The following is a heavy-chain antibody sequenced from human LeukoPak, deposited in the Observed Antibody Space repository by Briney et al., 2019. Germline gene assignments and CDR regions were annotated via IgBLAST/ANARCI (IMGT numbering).Heavy chain of an antibody. CDR1: GYSISSAYY. D-gene: IGHD6-13*01. J-gene: IGHJ3*02. CDR3: ARDIAAAAFDAFDI. V-gene: IGHV4-38-2*02. CDR2: IYHSGST. Sequence: PSETLSLTCTVSGYSISSAYYWGWIRQPPGKGLEWIGSIYHSGSTYYNPYLKRRVTISVDTSKNQFSLKLSSVTAADTAVYYCARDIAAAAFDAFDIWGQGTMVTVSS.